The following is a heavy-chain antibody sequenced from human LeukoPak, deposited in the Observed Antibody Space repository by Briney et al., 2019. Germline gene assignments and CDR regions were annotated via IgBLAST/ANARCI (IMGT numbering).Heavy chain of an antibody. CDR2: ISAYNGNT. J-gene: IGHJ4*02. Sequence: ASVKVSCKASGYTFTSYGISWVQQAPGQGLEGMGWISAYNGNTNYAQKLQGRVIMTTDTSTSTAYMELRSLRSDDTAVYYCARVLKGRVAAAGTKPPDYWGQGTLVTVSS. D-gene: IGHD6-13*01. V-gene: IGHV1-18*01. CDR3: ARVLKGRVAAAGTKPPDY. CDR1: GYTFTSYG.